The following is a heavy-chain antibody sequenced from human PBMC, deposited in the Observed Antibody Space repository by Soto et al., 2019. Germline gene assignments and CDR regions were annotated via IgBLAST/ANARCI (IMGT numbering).Heavy chain of an antibody. CDR2: ISWNSGSI. V-gene: IGHV3-9*01. CDR1: GFTFADYA. CDR3: AKDIWEGLWEDRDDAFAI. J-gene: IGHJ3*02. D-gene: IGHD1-26*01. Sequence: SLTLSCPASGFTFADYAMHWFRQAPGKGLEWVSAISWNSGSIGHADSVKGRLTLPRDNAKQSPYLQMNRLRAEGTALNYCAKDIWEGLWEDRDDAFAIWGQGTMVTVS.